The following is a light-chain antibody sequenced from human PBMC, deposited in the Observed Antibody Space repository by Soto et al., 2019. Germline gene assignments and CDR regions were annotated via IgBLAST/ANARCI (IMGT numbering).Light chain of an antibody. CDR3: QQSYSTPWT. CDR1: QSISSY. V-gene: IGKV1-39*01. Sequence: DIQMTQSPSSLSASVGCRVTITCRSSQSISSYLNWYHQKPGKAPKLLIYAASSLQSGVPSRFSGSGSGTDFTLTISSLQHEDFATYYCQQSYSTPWTFGQGTKVDIK. CDR2: AAS. J-gene: IGKJ1*01.